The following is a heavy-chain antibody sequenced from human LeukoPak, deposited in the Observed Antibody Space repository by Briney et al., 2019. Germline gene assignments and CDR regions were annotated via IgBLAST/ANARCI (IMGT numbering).Heavy chain of an antibody. Sequence: GGSLRLSCAASGFTFDDYGMSWVRQAPGKGLEWVSGINWNGGSTGYADSVKGRFTISRDNAKNSLYLQMNSLRAEDTAVYYCAKDRGRTIFGVVRNTPFDYWGQGTLVTVSS. V-gene: IGHV3-20*04. CDR1: GFTFDDYG. CDR2: INWNGGST. D-gene: IGHD3-3*01. J-gene: IGHJ4*02. CDR3: AKDRGRTIFGVVRNTPFDY.